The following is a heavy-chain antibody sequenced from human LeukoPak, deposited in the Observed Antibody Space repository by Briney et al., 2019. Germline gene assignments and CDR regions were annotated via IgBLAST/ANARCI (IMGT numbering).Heavy chain of an antibody. V-gene: IGHV1-8*01. CDR1: GYTFTSYD. Sequence: ASVKVSCKASGYTFTSYDINWVRQATGQGLEWMGWMNPTSGHTGYARNFQGRVTMTRDTSISTAYMELNSLTSEDTAVYYCARSPVGVRKKHDFWGQGTLVIVSS. J-gene: IGHJ4*02. CDR2: MNPTSGHT. CDR3: ARSPVGVRKKHDF. D-gene: IGHD3-10*01.